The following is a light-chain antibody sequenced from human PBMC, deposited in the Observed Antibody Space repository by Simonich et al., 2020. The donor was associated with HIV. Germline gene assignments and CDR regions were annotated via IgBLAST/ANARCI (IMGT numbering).Light chain of an antibody. V-gene: IGKV1-5*03. CDR2: NAS. CDR1: LSISSW. Sequence: DIQMTQSPSTLSASVGDRITITCRANLSISSWLAWLAWYQQKPGKAPKLLDYNASTLESGVPSRFSGSGSGTEFTLTISSLQPEDFATYYCQQFNSFPLTFGGGTEVEIK. J-gene: IGKJ4*01. CDR3: QQFNSFPLT.